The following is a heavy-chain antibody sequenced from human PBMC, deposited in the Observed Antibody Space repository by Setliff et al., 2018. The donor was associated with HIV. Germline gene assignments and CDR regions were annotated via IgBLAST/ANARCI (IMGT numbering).Heavy chain of an antibody. CDR1: EFILSTYA. V-gene: IGHV3-9*01. J-gene: IGHJ3*02. D-gene: IGHD3-3*01. Sequence: GGSLRLSCVGSEFILSTYAMYWVRQAPGKGLEWVSAISWNGEMTAYADSVKGRFTISRDNAKNTLYLQMNSLRAEDTAVYYCAKGSGYYSTDAFDIWGQGTMVTVTS. CDR2: ISWNGEMT. CDR3: AKGSGYYSTDAFDI.